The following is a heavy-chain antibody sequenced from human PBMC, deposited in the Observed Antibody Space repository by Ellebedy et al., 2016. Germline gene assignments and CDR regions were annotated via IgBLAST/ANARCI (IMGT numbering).Heavy chain of an antibody. CDR1: GYSFTSYW. Sequence: GESLKISXKGSGYSFTSYWISWVRQMPGKGLEWMGRIDPSDSYTNYSPSFQGHVTISADKSISTAYLQWSSLKASDTAMYYCARPADYYDSSGYNPNWGQGTLVTVSS. V-gene: IGHV5-10-1*01. CDR3: ARPADYYDSSGYNPN. CDR2: IDPSDSYT. D-gene: IGHD3-22*01. J-gene: IGHJ4*02.